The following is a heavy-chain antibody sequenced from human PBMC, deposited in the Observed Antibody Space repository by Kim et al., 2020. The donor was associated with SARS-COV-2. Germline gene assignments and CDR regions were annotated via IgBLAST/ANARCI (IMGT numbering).Heavy chain of an antibody. D-gene: IGHD3-22*01. V-gene: IGHV2-5*02. CDR3: AHSRIRRGTXIVVADISXXY. CDR1: GFSLSTSGVG. CDR2: IYWDDDK. J-gene: IGHJ4*02. Sequence: SGPTLVNPTQTLTLTCTFSGFSLSTSGVGVGWIRQPPGKALEWLALIYWDDDKRYSPSLKSRLTITKDTSKNQVVLTMTNMDPVDTATYYCAHSRIRRGTXIVVADISXXYWGQGTXVTVSS.